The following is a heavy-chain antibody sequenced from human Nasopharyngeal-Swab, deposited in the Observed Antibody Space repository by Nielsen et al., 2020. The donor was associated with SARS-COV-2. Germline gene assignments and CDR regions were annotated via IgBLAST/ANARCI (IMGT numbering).Heavy chain of an antibody. D-gene: IGHD6-19*01. CDR2: TSSRSGDI. Sequence: VRQAPGKGLEWVSSTSSRSGDISYTDSVKGRFSISRDNAKSSLYLQMNSLRAEDPAVYYCARVRAVAVYFDYWGQGTLVTVSS. CDR3: ARVRAVAVYFDY. J-gene: IGHJ4*02. V-gene: IGHV3-21*01.